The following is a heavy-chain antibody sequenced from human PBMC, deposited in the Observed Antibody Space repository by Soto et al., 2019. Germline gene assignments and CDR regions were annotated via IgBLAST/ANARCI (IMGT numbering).Heavy chain of an antibody. D-gene: IGHD6-13*01. J-gene: IGHJ6*02. CDR3: ARDSPVWDSGIAAAEFPYYYYGMDV. V-gene: IGHV1-18*01. Sequence: ASVKVSCKASGYTFTSYGISWVRQAPGQGLEWMGWISAYNGNTNYAQKLQGRVTMTTDTSTSTAYMELRSLRSDDTAVYYCARDSPVWDSGIAAAEFPYYYYGMDVWGQGTTVTVSS. CDR1: GYTFTSYG. CDR2: ISAYNGNT.